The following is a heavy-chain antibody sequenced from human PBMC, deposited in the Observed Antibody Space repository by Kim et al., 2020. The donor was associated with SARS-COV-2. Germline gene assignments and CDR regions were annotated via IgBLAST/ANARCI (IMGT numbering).Heavy chain of an antibody. V-gene: IGHV3-30*01. Sequence: DSVKGRFTISRDNSKNTLYLQMNSLRAEDTAVYYCARDLIVGATPSAFDIWGQGTMVTVSS. J-gene: IGHJ3*02. D-gene: IGHD1-26*01. CDR3: ARDLIVGATPSAFDI.